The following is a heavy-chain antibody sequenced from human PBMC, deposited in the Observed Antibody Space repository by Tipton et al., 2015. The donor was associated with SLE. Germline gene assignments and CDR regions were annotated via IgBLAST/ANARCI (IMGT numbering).Heavy chain of an antibody. CDR3: AKDLESPIWFQGNYFDY. D-gene: IGHD3-10*01. V-gene: IGHV1-69*13. CDR2: IIPIFGTA. CDR1: GGTFSSYA. J-gene: IGHJ4*02. Sequence: QLVQSGAEVKKPGSSVKVSCKASGGTFSSYAISWVRQAPGQGLEWMGRIIPIFGTANYAQKFQGRVTITADESTSTAYMELSSLRSEDTAVYYCAKDLESPIWFQGNYFDYWGQGTLVTVSS.